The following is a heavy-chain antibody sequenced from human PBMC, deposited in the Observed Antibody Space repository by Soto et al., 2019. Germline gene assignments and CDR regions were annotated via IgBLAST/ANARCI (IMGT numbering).Heavy chain of an antibody. J-gene: IGHJ4*02. CDR2: IIPIFGTA. CDR3: ARDSDSSGPLDY. D-gene: IGHD3-22*01. CDR1: GGTFSSYA. Sequence: ASVKVSCKASGGTFSSYAISWVRQAPGQGLEWMGGIIPIFGTANYAQKFQGRVTITADESTSTAYMELSSLRSEDTAVYYCARDSDSSGPLDYWGQGTLVTVSS. V-gene: IGHV1-69*13.